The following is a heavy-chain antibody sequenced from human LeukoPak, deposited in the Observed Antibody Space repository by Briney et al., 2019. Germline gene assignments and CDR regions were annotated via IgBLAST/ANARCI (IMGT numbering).Heavy chain of an antibody. CDR3: AREGYYDSSEAFDI. V-gene: IGHV4-39*07. CDR1: GGSISSGGYS. J-gene: IGHJ3*02. CDR2: IYYSGST. Sequence: PSETLSLTCTVSGGSISSGGYSWGWIRQPPGKGLEWIGSIYYSGSTYYNPSLKSRVTISVDTSKNQFSLKLSSVTAADTAVYYCAREGYYDSSEAFDIWGQGTMVTVSS. D-gene: IGHD3-22*01.